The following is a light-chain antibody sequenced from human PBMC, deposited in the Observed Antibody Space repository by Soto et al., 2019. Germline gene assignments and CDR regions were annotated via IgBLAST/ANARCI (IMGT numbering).Light chain of an antibody. CDR1: GNDVGGYDF. V-gene: IGLV2-11*01. Sequence: QSALTQPRSVSGSPGQSVTISCTGTGNDVGGYDFVSWYQQHPGKAPKLMIYDVSKRPSGVPDRFSGSKSGNTASLTISGLQADDEADYYCCSYAGTYTVVFGEGTKLTVL. CDR3: CSYAGTYTVV. J-gene: IGLJ2*01. CDR2: DVS.